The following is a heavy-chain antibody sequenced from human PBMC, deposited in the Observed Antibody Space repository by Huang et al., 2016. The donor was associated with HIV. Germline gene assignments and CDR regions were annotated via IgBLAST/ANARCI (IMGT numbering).Heavy chain of an antibody. CDR1: GYTFTNYD. Sequence: QVHLVQSGAEVKKPGASVKVSCKASGYTFTNYDINWVRQAPGRGLVCLGCMNPTTGNTGFAQSFQGRVTMTRKTYITTAYMELTSLTSEDTAVYYCARSAYGDLDYWGLGTLVIVSS. CDR2: MNPTTGNT. V-gene: IGHV1-8*02. D-gene: IGHD4-17*01. J-gene: IGHJ4*02. CDR3: ARSAYGDLDY.